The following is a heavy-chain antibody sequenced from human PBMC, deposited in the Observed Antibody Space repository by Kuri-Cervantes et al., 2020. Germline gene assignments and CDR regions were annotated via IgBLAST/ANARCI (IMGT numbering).Heavy chain of an antibody. Sequence: GESLKISCAASGFTFTNFAMAWVRQAPGKGLEWVSTIRGTGTSTYYADSVKGRFTISRDNAKNSLYLQMNSLRAEDTAVYYCARDIAVYAFDIWGQGTMVTVSS. CDR2: IRGTGTST. CDR1: GFTFTNFA. J-gene: IGHJ3*02. CDR3: ARDIAVYAFDI. D-gene: IGHD6-19*01. V-gene: IGHV3-23*01.